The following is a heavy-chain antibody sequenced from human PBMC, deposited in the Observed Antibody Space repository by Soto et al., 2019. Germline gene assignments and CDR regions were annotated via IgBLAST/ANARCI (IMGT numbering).Heavy chain of an antibody. J-gene: IGHJ4*02. CDR1: GGCMSSGDYY. V-gene: IGHV4-30-4*01. CDR2: IYYSGST. D-gene: IGHD4-17*01. CDR3: ARGGYGDPGYYFDY. Sequence: PLSLTCTVSGGCMSSGDYYWSWIRQPPGKGLEWIGYIYYSGSTYYNPSLKSRITISVDTSKNQFSLKLSSVTAADTAVYYCARGGYGDPGYYFDYWGQGTLVTVSS.